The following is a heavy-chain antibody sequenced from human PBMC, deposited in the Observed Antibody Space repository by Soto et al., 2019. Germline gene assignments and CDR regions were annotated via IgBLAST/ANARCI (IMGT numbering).Heavy chain of an antibody. V-gene: IGHV3-30*03. CDR2: ISYDGSNK. CDR1: GFTFSSYG. Sequence: QVQLVESGGGVVQPGRSLRLSCAASGFTFSSYGMHWVRQAPGKGLEWVAVISYDGSNKYYTDSVKGRFTLSRDNSKNTLYLQMNSLRAEDTAVYYCARKQPGRPLLYGIDYWGQGTLVTVSS. J-gene: IGHJ4*02. CDR3: ARKQPGRPLLYGIDY. D-gene: IGHD1-26*01.